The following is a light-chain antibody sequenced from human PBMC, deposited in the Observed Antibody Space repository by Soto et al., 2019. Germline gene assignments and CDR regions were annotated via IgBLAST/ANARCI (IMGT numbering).Light chain of an antibody. CDR2: STN. CDR1: SSNIGSNT. CDR3: AAWDDSLNGPV. J-gene: IGLJ2*01. Sequence: QSVLTQPPSASGTPGQRVTISCSGSSSNIGSNTVNWYQQLPGTAPKLLIYSTNQRPSGVPDRFSASKSGTSASLAIGGLQSEDEADYYCAAWDDSLNGPVFGGGTKLTVL. V-gene: IGLV1-44*01.